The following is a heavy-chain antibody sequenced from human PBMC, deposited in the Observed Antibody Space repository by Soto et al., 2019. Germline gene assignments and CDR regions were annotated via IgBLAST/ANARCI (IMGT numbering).Heavy chain of an antibody. Sequence: GSLRLSCEASGFMFSTYLMSWVRQAPGKGLEWVANIKQGGNEKFYVDSVKGRFTISRDNAKKSLFLQMNSLRPEDTAVYYCVGALTYEVPYYYYGMDVWGQGTTVTVSS. D-gene: IGHD3-16*01. V-gene: IGHV3-7*01. J-gene: IGHJ6*02. CDR2: IKQGGNEK. CDR3: VGALTYEVPYYYYGMDV. CDR1: GFMFSTYL.